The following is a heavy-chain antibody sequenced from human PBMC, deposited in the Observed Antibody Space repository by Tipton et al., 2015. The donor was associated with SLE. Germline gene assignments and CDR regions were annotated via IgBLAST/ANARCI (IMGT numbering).Heavy chain of an antibody. D-gene: IGHD2-2*01. J-gene: IGHJ4*02. CDR2: IYSGGSST. V-gene: IGHV3-23*03. CDR3: ARESPRDYCSSSSCPLDY. Sequence: SLRLSCAASGFTFSSYAMSWVRQAPGKGLEWVSVIYSGGSSTYYADSVKGRFTISRDNANNSVFLQMDSLRDEDTAVYYCARESPRDYCSSSSCPLDYWGQGTLVTVSS. CDR1: GFTFSSYA.